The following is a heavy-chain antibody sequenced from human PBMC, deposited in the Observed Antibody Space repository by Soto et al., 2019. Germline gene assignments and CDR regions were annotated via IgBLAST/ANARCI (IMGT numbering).Heavy chain of an antibody. V-gene: IGHV6-1*01. CDR3: TRETYPFSYSSGPRVDY. D-gene: IGHD6-19*01. CDR1: GDSVSSNSAA. CDR2: TYYRSKWYN. J-gene: IGHJ4*02. Sequence: SQTLSLTCVISGDSVSSNSAAWNWIRQSPSRGLEWLGRTYYRSKWYNDYAVSVKSRITINPDTSKNQFSLQLNSVTPEDTAVYYCTRETYPFSYSSGPRVDYWGQGTLVTVSS.